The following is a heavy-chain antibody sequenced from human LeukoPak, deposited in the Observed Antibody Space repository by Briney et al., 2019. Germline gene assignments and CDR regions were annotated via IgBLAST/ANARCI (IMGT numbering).Heavy chain of an antibody. Sequence: SETLSLTCTVSGGSISNYFWSWVRQPAGKGLEWIGRIYSTGRSYYNPSLKSRITMSVATSKNQFSLKLSSVTAADTAVYYCARDGPRSGYDLGHFDNLGQGTLVTASS. CDR1: GGSISNYF. CDR2: IYSTGRS. CDR3: ARDGPRSGYDLGHFDN. V-gene: IGHV4-4*07. J-gene: IGHJ4*02. D-gene: IGHD5-12*01.